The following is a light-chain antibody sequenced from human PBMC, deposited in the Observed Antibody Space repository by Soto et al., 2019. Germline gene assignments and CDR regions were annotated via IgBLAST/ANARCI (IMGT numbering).Light chain of an antibody. V-gene: IGLV2-14*01. J-gene: IGLJ1*01. CDR3: SSYTSSSTHYV. Sequence: QSVLAQPASVSGSPGQSITISCTGTSSDVGGYNYVSWYQQHPGKAPKLMIYEVSNRPSGVSNRFSGSKSGNTASLTTSGLQAEDEADYYCSSYTSSSTHYVFGTGTKVTVL. CDR2: EVS. CDR1: SSDVGGYNY.